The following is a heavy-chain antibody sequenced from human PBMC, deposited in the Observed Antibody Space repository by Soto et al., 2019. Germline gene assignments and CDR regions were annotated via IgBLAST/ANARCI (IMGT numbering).Heavy chain of an antibody. J-gene: IGHJ4*02. CDR3: ARGRYGDY. CDR1: GYTFTSYG. V-gene: IGHV1-18*01. CDR2: ISAHNGNT. D-gene: IGHD1-1*01. Sequence: QVHLVQSGAEVKKPGASVKVSCKASGYTFTSYGITWVRQAPGQGLEWMGWISAHNGNTDYAQKRQGRVIVTRDTSTSTAYMERRSLRSDDTAVYYCARGRYGDYWGQGALVTVSS.